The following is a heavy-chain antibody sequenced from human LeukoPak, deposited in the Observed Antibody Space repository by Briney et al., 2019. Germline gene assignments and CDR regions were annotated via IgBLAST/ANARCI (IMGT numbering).Heavy chain of an antibody. D-gene: IGHD1-26*01. CDR3: VRDLGGRSGH. CDR2: INEDGSTT. J-gene: IGHJ4*02. Sequence: GGSLRLSCAASGFTFSSNWMHWVRQAPGKGLAWVSRINEDGSTTNYADSVKGRSTIFRDNAKNTLYLQMNSLRAEDTAVYYCVRDLGGRSGHWGQGTLVTVSS. V-gene: IGHV3-74*01. CDR1: GFTFSSNW.